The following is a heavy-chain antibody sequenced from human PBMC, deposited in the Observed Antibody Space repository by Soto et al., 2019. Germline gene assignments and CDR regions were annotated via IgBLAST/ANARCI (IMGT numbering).Heavy chain of an antibody. CDR3: AKNQGVELVPLATVDWYGP. CDR2: MSGSGFKK. D-gene: IGHD1-26*01. CDR1: GCLCENFC. Sequence: PGVPMSLSGASAGCLCENFCRIWVSKAPGKGLEWISSMSGSGFKKYYADPVKGRFTISSDNSKSTVYLELNNLSAEDTAVYHCAKNQGVELVPLATVDWYGPCGQGSVVTV. J-gene: IGHJ5*02. V-gene: IGHV3-23*01.